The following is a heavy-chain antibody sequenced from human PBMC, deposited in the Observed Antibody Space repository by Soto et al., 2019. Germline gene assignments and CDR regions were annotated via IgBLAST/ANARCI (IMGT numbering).Heavy chain of an antibody. J-gene: IGHJ4*02. CDR2: INPSGGST. CDR1: GYTFTSYY. CDR3: ARGYCTNGVCYKVDY. V-gene: IGHV1-46*03. Sequence: QVQLVQSGAEVKKPGASVKVSCKASGYTFTSYYMHWVRQAPGQGLEWMGIINPSGGSTSYAQKCQGRVTMTRDTSTSTVYMELSSLRSEDTAVYYCARGYCTNGVCYKVDYWGQGTLVTVSS. D-gene: IGHD2-8*01.